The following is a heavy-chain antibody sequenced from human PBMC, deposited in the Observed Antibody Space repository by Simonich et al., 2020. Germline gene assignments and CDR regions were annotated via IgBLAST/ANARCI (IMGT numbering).Heavy chain of an antibody. V-gene: IGHV1-18*01. CDR1: GYTFTSYG. CDR2: ISAYNGNT. J-gene: IGHJ4*02. CDR3: ARASRGTWWYYYFDY. D-gene: IGHD2-15*01. Sequence: QVQLVQSGAEVKKPGASVKVSCKASGYTFTSYGISWVRQAHGQGLEWMGWISAYNGNTNHAQKLQGRVTMTTDTSTSTAYIELRSLRSDDTAVYYCARASRGTWWYYYFDYWGQGTLVTVSS.